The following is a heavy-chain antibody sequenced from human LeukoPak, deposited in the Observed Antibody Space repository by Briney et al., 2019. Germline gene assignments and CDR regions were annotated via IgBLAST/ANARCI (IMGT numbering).Heavy chain of an antibody. Sequence: GGSLRLSCEASGFTFSRTWMHWVRQGPGKGLLWLSRIESGGTTMYAESVKGRFTISRDNSKNTLYLQMNSLRAEDTAVYYCAKDGAGSQSYCSSTSCYVDYWGQGTLVTVSS. CDR2: IESGGTT. J-gene: IGHJ4*02. CDR1: GFTFSRTW. D-gene: IGHD2-2*01. V-gene: IGHV3-74*03. CDR3: AKDGAGSQSYCSSTSCYVDY.